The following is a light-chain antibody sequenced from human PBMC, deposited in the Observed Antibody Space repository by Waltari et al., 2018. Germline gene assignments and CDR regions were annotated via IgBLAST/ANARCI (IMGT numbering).Light chain of an antibody. V-gene: IGKV4-1*01. Sequence: HSVLSSSNNKNYLAWYQQKPGQPPKLLIYWASTRESGVPVRFSGSGSGTDFTLTISSLQAEDVAVYYCQQYYSTPLTFGPGTKVDIK. J-gene: IGKJ3*01. CDR2: WAS. CDR3: QQYYSTPLT. CDR1: HSVLSSSNNKNY.